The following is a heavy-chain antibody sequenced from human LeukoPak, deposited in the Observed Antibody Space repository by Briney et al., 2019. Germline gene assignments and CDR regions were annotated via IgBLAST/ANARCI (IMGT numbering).Heavy chain of an antibody. CDR1: GGSFSGYY. CDR3: ARAQTYYYYGMDV. Sequence: PSETLSLTCAVYGGSFSGYYWSWIRQPPGKGLEWIGEINHSGSTNYNPSLKSRVTISVDTSKNQFSLKLSSVTAADTAVYHCARAQTYYYYGMDVWGQGTTVTVSS. V-gene: IGHV4-34*01. CDR2: INHSGST. J-gene: IGHJ6*02.